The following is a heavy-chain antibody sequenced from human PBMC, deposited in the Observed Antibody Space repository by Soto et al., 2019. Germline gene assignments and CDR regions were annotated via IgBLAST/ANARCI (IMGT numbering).Heavy chain of an antibody. V-gene: IGHV3-23*01. CDR3: AKDRIVVVIPTRPDY. D-gene: IGHD3-22*01. J-gene: IGHJ4*02. CDR2: TSGSGGST. CDR1: GFTFSSYA. Sequence: GGSLRLSCAASGFTFSSYAMSWVRQAPGKGLEWVSATSGSGGSTYYADSVKGRFTISRDNSKNTLYLQMNSLRAEDTAVYYCAKDRIVVVIPTRPDYWGQGTLVTVSS.